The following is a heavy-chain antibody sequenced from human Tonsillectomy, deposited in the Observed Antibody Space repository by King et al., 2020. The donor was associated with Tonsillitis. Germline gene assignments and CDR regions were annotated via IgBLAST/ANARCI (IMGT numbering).Heavy chain of an antibody. CDR2: IYYSGST. CDR3: ARVLSSSGWKGVFDY. D-gene: IGHD6-19*01. CDR1: GGSISSYH. V-gene: IGHV4-59*01. J-gene: IGHJ4*02. Sequence: QLQESGPGLVKPSEPLSLTCTVSGGSISSYHWSWIRQPPGKGLEWIGYIYYSGSTNYNPSLKSRVTISVDTSKNQFSLKLSSVTAADTAVYYCARVLSSSGWKGVFDYWGQGTLVTVSS.